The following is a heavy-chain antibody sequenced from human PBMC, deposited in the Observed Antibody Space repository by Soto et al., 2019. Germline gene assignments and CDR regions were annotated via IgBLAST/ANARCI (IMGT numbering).Heavy chain of an antibody. CDR1: GGSFSGYY. Sequence: PSETLSLTCAVYGGSFSGYYWSWIRQPPGKGLEWIGEINHSGSTNYNPSLKSRVTISVDTSKNQFSLKLSSVTAADTAVYYCAIEARITMVRGVIGNWFDPWGQGTLVTVSS. V-gene: IGHV4-34*01. D-gene: IGHD3-10*01. J-gene: IGHJ5*02. CDR3: AIEARITMVRGVIGNWFDP. CDR2: INHSGST.